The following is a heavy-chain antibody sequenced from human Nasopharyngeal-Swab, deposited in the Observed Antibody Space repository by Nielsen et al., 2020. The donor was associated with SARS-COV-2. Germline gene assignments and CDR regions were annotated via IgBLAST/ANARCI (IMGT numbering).Heavy chain of an antibody. Sequence: SVQVSCKYSGTTLRTFGLSWVRQAPAHGLEWVGGFIPVFGTLNYAQRFLGRVTITADESTTTAYMDLRGLRSDDTAIYYCTRWGYNYTYWGQGTLVTVSS. CDR2: FIPVFGTL. J-gene: IGHJ4*02. D-gene: IGHD5-24*01. CDR3: TRWGYNYTY. CDR1: GTTLRTFG. V-gene: IGHV1-69*13.